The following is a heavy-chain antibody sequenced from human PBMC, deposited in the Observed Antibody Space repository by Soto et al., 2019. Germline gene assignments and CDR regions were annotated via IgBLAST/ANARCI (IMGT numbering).Heavy chain of an antibody. CDR3: AREETAWPLAYGLDV. J-gene: IGHJ6*02. Sequence: GGSLRLSCAASGFSFSTYSMNWVRQAPGKGLEWVSSISTRGEVYYADSVKGRFTISRDNSKNSVSLQMNSLRGDDTAVYYCAREETAWPLAYGLDVWGQGTTVTVSS. CDR1: GFSFSTYS. CDR2: ISTRGEV. D-gene: IGHD2-21*02. V-gene: IGHV3-21*01.